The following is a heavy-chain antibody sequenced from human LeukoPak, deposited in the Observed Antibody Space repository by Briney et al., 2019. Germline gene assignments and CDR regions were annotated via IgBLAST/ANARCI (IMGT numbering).Heavy chain of an antibody. CDR1: GFTFSNYA. J-gene: IGHJ3*02. CDR3: AKDSGSYYLYDAFDI. D-gene: IGHD1-26*01. V-gene: IGHV3-23*01. CDR2: ISGSAGGT. Sequence: GGSLRLSCAASGFTFSNYAMSWVRQAPGKGLEWVSTISGSAGGTYYVDSVKGRFTISRDNSKNTLYLQMNSLRAEDTAVYYCAKDSGSYYLYDAFDIWGQGTMVTVSS.